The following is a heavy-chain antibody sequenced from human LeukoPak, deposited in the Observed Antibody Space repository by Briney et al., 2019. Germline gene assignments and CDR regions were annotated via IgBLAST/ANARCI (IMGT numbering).Heavy chain of an antibody. CDR2: FSGSTGST. J-gene: IGHJ6*03. CDR3: ARGGMRGKISYTYYYTDV. Sequence: GGSLRLSCAASGFTFSSYGMNWVRQAPGKGLEWVSGFSGSTGSTHYADSVKGRFTISRDNSRDTLSLQMNSLRGEDTAVYYCARGGMRGKISYTYYYTDVWGKGTTVTVSS. CDR1: GFTFSSYG. D-gene: IGHD2-2*02. V-gene: IGHV3-23*01.